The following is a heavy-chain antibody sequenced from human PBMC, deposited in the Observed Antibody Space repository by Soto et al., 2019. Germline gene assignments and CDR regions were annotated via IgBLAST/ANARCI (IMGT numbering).Heavy chain of an antibody. Sequence: QVQLVQSGAEVKKPGASVKVSCKASGYTFTSYGISWVRQAPGQGLEWMGWISAYNGNTNYAQKLHGRVTMTNDTSTSTSYMELRSLSSDDTDVYYCARGGTRIAVAGTPWGQGTLVTVSS. D-gene: IGHD6-19*01. CDR2: ISAYNGNT. V-gene: IGHV1-18*01. CDR3: ARGGTRIAVAGTP. CDR1: GYTFTSYG. J-gene: IGHJ5*02.